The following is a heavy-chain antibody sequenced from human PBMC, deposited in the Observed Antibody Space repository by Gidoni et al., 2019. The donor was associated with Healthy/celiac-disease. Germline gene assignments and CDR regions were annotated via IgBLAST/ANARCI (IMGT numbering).Heavy chain of an antibody. Sequence: QLQLQESGPGLVKPSETLSLTCTVSGGSISSSSYYWGWIRQPPGKGLEWIGSIYYSGSTYYNPSLKSRVTISVDTSKNQFSLKLSSVTAADTAVYYCVREGATRSIDYWGQGTLVTVSS. CDR2: IYYSGST. D-gene: IGHD1-26*01. CDR3: VREGATRSIDY. V-gene: IGHV4-39*01. CDR1: GGSISSSSYY. J-gene: IGHJ4*02.